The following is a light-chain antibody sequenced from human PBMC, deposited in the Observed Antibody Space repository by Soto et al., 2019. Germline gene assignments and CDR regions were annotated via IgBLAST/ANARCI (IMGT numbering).Light chain of an antibody. J-gene: IGLJ1*01. V-gene: IGLV2-23*02. CDR2: EVS. Sequence: QSVLTQPASVSGSPGQSITSSCTGTSSDVGSYNLVSWYQQHPGKAPKLMIYEVSKRPSGVSNRFSGSKSGNTASLTISGLQAEDEADYYCCSYTGSSTYDFGTGTKVTVL. CDR1: SSDVGSYNL. CDR3: CSYTGSSTYD.